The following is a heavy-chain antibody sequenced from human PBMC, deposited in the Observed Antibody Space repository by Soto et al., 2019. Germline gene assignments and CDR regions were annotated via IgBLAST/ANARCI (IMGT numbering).Heavy chain of an antibody. J-gene: IGHJ4*02. CDR1: GGSLSSYY. D-gene: IGHD6-13*01. V-gene: IGHV4-59*01. Sequence: SETLSLPCPVSGGSLSSYYWGWVRQPPGKGLEWTGYIYYSGSTNYNPSLKSRVTISVDTSKNQFSLKLSSVTAADTAVYYCARSLSLAAADYYFDYWGQGTLVTVSS. CDR3: ARSLSLAAADYYFDY. CDR2: IYYSGST.